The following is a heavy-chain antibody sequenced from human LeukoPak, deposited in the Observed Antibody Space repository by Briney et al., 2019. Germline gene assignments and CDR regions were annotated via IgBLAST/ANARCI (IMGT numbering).Heavy chain of an antibody. Sequence: GESLKISCKGSGYTFTSYWIGWVRQMPGKGLEWMGIIYPGDSDTRYSPSFQGQVSISVDKSISTAYLQWSSLKASDTAMYYYARRGSGWYVDYWGQGTLVTVSS. CDR2: IYPGDSDT. V-gene: IGHV5-51*01. CDR3: ARRGSGWYVDY. D-gene: IGHD6-19*01. J-gene: IGHJ4*02. CDR1: GYTFTSYW.